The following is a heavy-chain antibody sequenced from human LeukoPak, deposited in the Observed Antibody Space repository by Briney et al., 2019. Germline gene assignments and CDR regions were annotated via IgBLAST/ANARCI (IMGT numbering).Heavy chain of an antibody. V-gene: IGHV3-30*04. J-gene: IGHJ4*02. CDR2: IRYDGSNK. Sequence: PGRSLRLSCAASGFTFSTYAMHWVRQAPGKGLEWVAFIRYDGSNKYYADSVKGRFTISRDNSKNTLYLQMNSLRAEDTAVYYCARLREIPVFGVVTKSTSYFDYWGQGTLVTVPS. CDR1: GFTFSTYA. D-gene: IGHD3-3*01. CDR3: ARLREIPVFGVVTKSTSYFDY.